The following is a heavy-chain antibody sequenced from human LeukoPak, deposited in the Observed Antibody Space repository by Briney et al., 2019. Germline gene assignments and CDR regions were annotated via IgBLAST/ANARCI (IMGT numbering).Heavy chain of an antibody. J-gene: IGHJ5*02. CDR1: GYTLTDYY. CDR3: ARNTSSSPWFDP. Sequence: GASVKVSCKASGYTLTDYYMHWVRQAPGQGLEWMGRINPNSGGTNYAQKFQGRVTMTRDTSISTVYMELSRLRSDDTAVYYCARNTSSSPWFDPWGQGTLVTVSS. CDR2: INPNSGGT. V-gene: IGHV1-2*06. D-gene: IGHD6-6*01.